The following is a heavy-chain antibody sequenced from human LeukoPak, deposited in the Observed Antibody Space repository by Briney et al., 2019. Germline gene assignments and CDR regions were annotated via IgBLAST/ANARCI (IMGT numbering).Heavy chain of an antibody. J-gene: IGHJ4*02. CDR2: ISGSSGHT. CDR3: AKVGFSEMEWLLYSDH. Sequence: PGGSLRLSCAASGLTFSSYAMSWVRQAPGKGPEWVSAISGSSGHTYYADSVKGRFTISRNNSKNTLYLQMNSLRAEDTAVYYCAKVGFSEMEWLLYSDHWGQGTLVTVSS. V-gene: IGHV3-23*01. CDR1: GLTFSSYA. D-gene: IGHD3-3*01.